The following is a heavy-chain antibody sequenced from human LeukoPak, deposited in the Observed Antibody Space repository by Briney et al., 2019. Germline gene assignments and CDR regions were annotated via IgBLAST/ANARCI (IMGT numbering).Heavy chain of an antibody. D-gene: IGHD6-6*01. CDR3: ARDADGGSSSRFDY. J-gene: IGHJ4*02. CDR2: IYYSGST. Sequence: PSETLSLTCTVSGGSISSGDYYWRWIRQPPGKGLEWIGYIYYSGSTNYNPSLKSRVTISVDTSKNQFSLKLSSVTAADTAVYYCARDADGGSSSRFDYWGQGTLVTVSS. CDR1: GGSISSGDYY. V-gene: IGHV4-61*08.